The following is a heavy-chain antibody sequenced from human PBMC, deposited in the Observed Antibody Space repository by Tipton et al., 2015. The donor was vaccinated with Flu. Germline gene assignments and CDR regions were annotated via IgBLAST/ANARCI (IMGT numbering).Heavy chain of an antibody. CDR1: GDSIRGPYY. D-gene: IGHD4-11*01. CDR3: ARRDFSNYVSEPKNWFDP. CDR2: IFHTGTM. Sequence: TLSLTCAVSGDSIRGPYYWGWVRQPPGKGLEWIGNIFHTGTMYYNPSLKSRLTLSVDRSRNQFSLKLTSVTAADTAVYFCARRDFSNYVSEPKNWFDPWGPGVLVSVSS. V-gene: IGHV4-38-2*01. J-gene: IGHJ5*02.